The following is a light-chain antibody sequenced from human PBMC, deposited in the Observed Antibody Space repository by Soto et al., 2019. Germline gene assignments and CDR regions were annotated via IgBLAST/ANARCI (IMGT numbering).Light chain of an antibody. CDR3: SSFTSNRIYV. CDR2: GVT. CDR1: HNDIGTYDY. Sequence: QSVLTQPTSVSGSPGQPITISCTGNHNDIGTYDYVSWYQQHPGRAPRLLIHGVTTRPSGISGRFSASKSGLTASLTISGPQPEDEADYYCSSFTSNRIYVFGPGTKVTVL. V-gene: IGLV2-14*03. J-gene: IGLJ1*01.